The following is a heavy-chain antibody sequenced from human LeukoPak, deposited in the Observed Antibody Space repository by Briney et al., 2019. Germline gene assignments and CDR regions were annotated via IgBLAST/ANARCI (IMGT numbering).Heavy chain of an antibody. Sequence: SETLSLTCTVPGGPISCSSYYWGWIRQPPGKGLEWIGSFYYSGSTYYNPSLKSRVTISVDTSKNQFSLKLSSVTAADTAVYYCARDYGSGSYYVYWGQGTLVTVSS. J-gene: IGHJ4*02. CDR1: GGPISCSSYY. CDR3: ARDYGSGSYYVY. D-gene: IGHD3-10*01. CDR2: FYYSGST. V-gene: IGHV4-39*02.